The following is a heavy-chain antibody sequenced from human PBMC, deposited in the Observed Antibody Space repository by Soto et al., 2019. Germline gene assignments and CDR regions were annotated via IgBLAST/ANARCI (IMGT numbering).Heavy chain of an antibody. CDR2: INSDGSST. D-gene: IGHD2-2*01. CDR1: GFTFSSYW. V-gene: IGHV3-74*01. Sequence: PGGSLRLSCAASGFTFSSYWMHWVRQAPGKGLVWVSRINSDGSSTSYADSVKGRFTISRDNAKNTLYLQMNSLRAEDTAVYYCARSEPAAHVPPFDPWGQGTLVTVSS. CDR3: ARSEPAAHVPPFDP. J-gene: IGHJ5*02.